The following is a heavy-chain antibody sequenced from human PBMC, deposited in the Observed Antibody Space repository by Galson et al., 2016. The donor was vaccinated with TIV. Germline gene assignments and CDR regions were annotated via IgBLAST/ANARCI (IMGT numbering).Heavy chain of an antibody. V-gene: IGHV3-23*01. CDR2: SSSRGDET. Sequence: SLRLSCAASGFTFSKFPMSWVRQAPGKGLEWVSTSSSRGDETFYADSVQGRFTISRDTSTSTVFLQMNGLRADDTAVYYCARGPEYYDFWSGFSGDYFDYWGQGTLVTVSS. D-gene: IGHD3-3*01. CDR3: ARGPEYYDFWSGFSGDYFDY. CDR1: GFTFSKFP. J-gene: IGHJ4*02.